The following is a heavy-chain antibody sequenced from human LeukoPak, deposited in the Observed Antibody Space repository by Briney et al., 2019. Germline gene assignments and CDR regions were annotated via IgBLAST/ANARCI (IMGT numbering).Heavy chain of an antibody. CDR2: ISYDGSNK. Sequence: PGGSLRLSCAASGFTFSSYAMHWVRQAPGKGLEWVAVISYDGSNKYYADSVKGRFTISRDNSKNTLYLQMNSLRAEDTALYHCARKDNDAFDIWGQGTMVTVSS. V-gene: IGHV3-30-3*01. CDR1: GFTFSSYA. CDR3: ARKDNDAFDI. J-gene: IGHJ3*02.